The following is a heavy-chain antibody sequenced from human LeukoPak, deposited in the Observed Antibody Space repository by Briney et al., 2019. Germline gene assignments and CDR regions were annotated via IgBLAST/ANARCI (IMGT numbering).Heavy chain of an antibody. V-gene: IGHV1-18*01. D-gene: IGHD3-22*01. CDR3: ARLFYDSSGSPLGY. J-gene: IGHJ4*02. Sequence: GASVTVSCKASGYTFTSYGISWVRQAPGQGLEWMGWISAYNGNTNYAQKLQGRVTMTTDTSTSTAYMELRSLRSDDTAVYYCARLFYDSSGSPLGYWGQGTLVTVSS. CDR1: GYTFTSYG. CDR2: ISAYNGNT.